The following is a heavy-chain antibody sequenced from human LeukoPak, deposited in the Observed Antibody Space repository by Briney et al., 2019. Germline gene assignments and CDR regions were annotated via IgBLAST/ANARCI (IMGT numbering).Heavy chain of an antibody. CDR2: INRNGGST. CDR1: GFTFDDYG. CDR3: ARGGYSSGWSSPYYYYYYMDV. Sequence: PGGSLRLSCASSGFTFDDYGISWVRQAPGEGLEWVSGINRNGGSTGYADSVKGRFTISRDNAKNSLYLQMNSLRADDTALYYCARGGYSSGWSSPYYYYYYMDVWVKGTTVTVSS. D-gene: IGHD6-19*01. V-gene: IGHV3-20*04. J-gene: IGHJ6*03.